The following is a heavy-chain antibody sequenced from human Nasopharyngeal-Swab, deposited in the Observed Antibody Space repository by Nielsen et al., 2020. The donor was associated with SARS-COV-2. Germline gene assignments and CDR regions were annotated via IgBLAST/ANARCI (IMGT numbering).Heavy chain of an antibody. CDR3: AAYGSGSYYTL. D-gene: IGHD3-10*01. J-gene: IGHJ4*02. Sequence: SLKISCAASGFTFDDYAMHWVRQAPGKGLEWVSGISWISGSIGYADSVKGRFTISRDNAKNYLYLQMNSLRAEDTPLYYCAAYGSGSYYTLWGQGTLVTVSS. V-gene: IGHV3-9*01. CDR1: GFTFDDYA. CDR2: ISWISGSI.